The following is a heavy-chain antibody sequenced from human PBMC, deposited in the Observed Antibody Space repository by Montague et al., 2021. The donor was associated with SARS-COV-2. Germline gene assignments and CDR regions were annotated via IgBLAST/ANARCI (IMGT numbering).Heavy chain of an antibody. V-gene: IGHV4-39*07. CDR2: IYYSGTT. J-gene: IGHJ5*02. Sequence: SETLSLTCTVSGGSITTTSYYWGWIRQPPGQGLEWYGSIYYSGTTDYNPYLQSRVTISADTSKNQFSLSLSSVSAADTAMYYCARFVRWSNYYVWFDPWGQGTLLTVSS. CDR3: ARFVRWSNYYVWFDP. CDR1: GGSITTTSYY. D-gene: IGHD1-26*01.